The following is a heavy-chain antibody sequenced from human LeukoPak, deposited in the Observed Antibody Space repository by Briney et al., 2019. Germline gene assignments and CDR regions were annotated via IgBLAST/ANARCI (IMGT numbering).Heavy chain of an antibody. V-gene: IGHV4-34*01. J-gene: IGHJ4*02. CDR3: ARGPQTIAAAGGYYFDY. D-gene: IGHD6-13*01. CDR1: GGSFSGYY. CDR2: INHSGST. Sequence: PSETLSLTCAVYGGSFSGYYWSRIRQPPGKGLEWIGEINHSGSTNYNPSLKSRVTISVDTSKNQFSLKLSSVTAADTAVYYCARGPQTIAAAGGYYFDYWGQGTLVTVSS.